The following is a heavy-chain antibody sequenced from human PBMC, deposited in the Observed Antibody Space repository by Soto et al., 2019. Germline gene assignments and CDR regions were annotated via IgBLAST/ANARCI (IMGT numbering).Heavy chain of an antibody. CDR2: IYPGDSDT. Sequence: PGESLKISCKGSGYSFTSYWIGWVRQMPGKGLEWMGIIYPGDSDTRYSPSFQGQVTISADKSISTAYLQWSSLKASDTAMYYCARRNYYDRSGQSSGKDAFNIWGQGTMGAVAS. CDR3: ARRNYYDRSGQSSGKDAFNI. D-gene: IGHD3-22*01. V-gene: IGHV5-51*01. J-gene: IGHJ3*02. CDR1: GYSFTSYW.